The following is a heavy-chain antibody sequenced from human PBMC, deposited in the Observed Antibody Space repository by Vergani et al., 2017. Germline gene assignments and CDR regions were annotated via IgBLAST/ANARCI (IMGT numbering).Heavy chain of an antibody. V-gene: IGHV4-39*01. Sequence: QMPLQELGPGLVKASETLSLTCTVSGDSIISRSYYWGWIRQPPGKGLEWIGSIYNSGNGDSSSSLKSRVTISADTSKNQFSLRLTSVTAADTAVYSCAGGKYYSESTYHLRGRDFDVWGRGTLVTVPS. CDR3: AGGKYYSESTYHLRGRDFDV. CDR1: GDSIISRSYY. D-gene: IGHD1-26*01. CDR2: IYNSGNG. J-gene: IGHJ2*01.